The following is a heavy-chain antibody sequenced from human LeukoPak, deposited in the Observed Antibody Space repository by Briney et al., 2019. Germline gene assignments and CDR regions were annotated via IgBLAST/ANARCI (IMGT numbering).Heavy chain of an antibody. CDR1: GGSISSSSYY. J-gene: IGHJ4*02. Sequence: SSETLSLTCSVSGGSISSSSYYWAWIRQPPGKGLEWIGSIYYSGSTYYNASLKSRVTISVDTSKSHFSLKLSSVTAADTAVYYCARQGGWLQPLDSWGQGTLVTVSS. D-gene: IGHD5-24*01. CDR3: ARQGGWLQPLDS. V-gene: IGHV4-39*01. CDR2: IYYSGST.